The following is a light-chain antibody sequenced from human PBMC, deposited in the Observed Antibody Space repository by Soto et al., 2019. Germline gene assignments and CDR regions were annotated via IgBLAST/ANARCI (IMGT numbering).Light chain of an antibody. CDR3: QQYNNWPPWT. CDR2: GAS. J-gene: IGKJ1*01. Sequence: EIVMTQSPATLSVSPGERATLSCRASQSVSSNLAWYQQKPGQAPRLLIYGASTRATGIPARFSGSGSGTAFTLTVGSLRYEDFAVYYCQQYNNWPPWTFGQGTKVEIK. V-gene: IGKV3-15*01. CDR1: QSVSSN.